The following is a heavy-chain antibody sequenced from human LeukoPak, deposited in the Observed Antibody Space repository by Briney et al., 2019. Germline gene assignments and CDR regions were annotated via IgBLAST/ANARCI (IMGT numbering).Heavy chain of an antibody. CDR3: AKDRATVGYYFVY. CDR2: IYSGGGT. J-gene: IGHJ4*02. D-gene: IGHD1-26*01. CDR1: GFSVSSNN. Sequence: PAGSLSLTCAVSGFSVSSNNLCCVRQAPGKGLEWVSAIYSGGGTYYADSVKGRFTISRDNSKNTVYLQMNSLRAEDTAVYYCAKDRATVGYYFVYWAGSPRRRVSS. V-gene: IGHV3-53*01.